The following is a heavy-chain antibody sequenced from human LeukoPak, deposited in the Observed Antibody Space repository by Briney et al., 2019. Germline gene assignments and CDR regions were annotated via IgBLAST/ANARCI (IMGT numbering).Heavy chain of an antibody. Sequence: GASVKVSCKASGYTFTSYGISWVRQAPGQGLEWMGWISAYNGNTNYVQKLQGRVTMTTDTSTSTAYMERRSLRSDDTAVYYCARGNVLRYFQAGLYYYYMDVWGKGTTVTISS. D-gene: IGHD3-9*01. CDR1: GYTFTSYG. CDR3: ARGNVLRYFQAGLYYYYMDV. V-gene: IGHV1-18*01. CDR2: ISAYNGNT. J-gene: IGHJ6*03.